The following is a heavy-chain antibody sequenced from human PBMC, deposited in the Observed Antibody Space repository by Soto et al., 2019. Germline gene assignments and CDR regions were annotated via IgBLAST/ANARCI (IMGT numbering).Heavy chain of an antibody. V-gene: IGHV4-59*01. CDR1: GGSISSYY. Sequence: SETLSLTCTVSGGSISSYYWSWIRQPPGKGLEWIGYIYYSGSTNYNPSLKSRVTISVDTSKDQFSLKLSSVTAADTAVYYCARDRDYYYYGMDVWGQGTTVTVSS. J-gene: IGHJ6*02. CDR3: ARDRDYYYYGMDV. CDR2: IYYSGST. D-gene: IGHD3-10*01.